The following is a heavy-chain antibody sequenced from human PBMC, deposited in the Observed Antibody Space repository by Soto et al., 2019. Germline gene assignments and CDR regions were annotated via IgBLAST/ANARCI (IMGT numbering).Heavy chain of an antibody. CDR3: ARGRVGATNWNWFDP. J-gene: IGHJ5*02. CDR1: GGSFSGYY. V-gene: IGHV4-34*01. CDR2: INHSGST. Sequence: QVQQQQWGAGLLKPSETLSLTCAVYGGSFSGYYWSWIRQPPGKGLEWIGEINHSGSTNYNPSLKSRVTISVDTSKNQFSLKLSSVTAADTAVYHCARGRVGATNWNWFDPWGQGTLVTVSS. D-gene: IGHD1-26*01.